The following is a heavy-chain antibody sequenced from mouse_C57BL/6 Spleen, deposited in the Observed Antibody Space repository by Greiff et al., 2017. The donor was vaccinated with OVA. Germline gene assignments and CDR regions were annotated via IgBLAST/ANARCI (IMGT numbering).Heavy chain of an antibody. CDR3: ARSDGYYGYFDV. D-gene: IGHD2-3*01. CDR2: INYDGSST. Sequence: EVKLMESEGGLVQPGSSMKLSCTASGFTFSDYYMAWVRQVPEKGLEWVANINYDGSSTYYLDSLKSRFIISRDNAKNILYLQMSSLKSEDTATYYCARSDGYYGYFDVWGTGTTVTVSS. J-gene: IGHJ1*03. CDR1: GFTFSDYY. V-gene: IGHV5-16*01.